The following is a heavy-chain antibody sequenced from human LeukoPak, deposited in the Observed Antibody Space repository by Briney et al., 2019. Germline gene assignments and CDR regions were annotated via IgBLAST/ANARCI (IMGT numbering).Heavy chain of an antibody. CDR3: AIVPRPGEYNYGYGGY. V-gene: IGHV1-69*06. J-gene: IGHJ4*02. CDR2: IIPIFGTA. D-gene: IGHD5-18*01. CDR1: GGTFSSYA. Sequence: SVKVSCKASGGTFSSYAISWVRQAPGQGLEWMGGIIPIFGTANYAQKFQGRVTITADKSTSTAYMELSSLRSEDTAVYYCAIVPRPGEYNYGYGGYWGQGTPVAVSS.